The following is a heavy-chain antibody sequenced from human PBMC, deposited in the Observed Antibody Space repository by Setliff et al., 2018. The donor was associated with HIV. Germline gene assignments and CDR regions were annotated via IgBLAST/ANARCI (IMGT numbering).Heavy chain of an antibody. D-gene: IGHD3-22*01. Sequence: SETLSLTCTVSHDSISIDSYWAWVLQPPGKGLEWIGAIYYTGSTYYNPSLRSRVTISVDPSKNQFSLKLTSVTAADTAVYYCARFHPYDYDSNYYGYYFDYWGQGTRVTVSS. CDR2: IYYTGST. CDR3: ARFHPYDYDSNYYGYYFDY. CDR1: HDSISIDSY. J-gene: IGHJ4*02. V-gene: IGHV4-38-2*02.